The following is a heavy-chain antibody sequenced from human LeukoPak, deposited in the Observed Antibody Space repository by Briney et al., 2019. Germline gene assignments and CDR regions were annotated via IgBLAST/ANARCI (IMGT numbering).Heavy chain of an antibody. Sequence: DTLSLTCTVSGGSISSYYWSWIRQPPGKGLEWIGYIYYSGSTNYNPSLKSRVTISVDTSKNQFSLKLSSVTAADTAVYYCARDSITMIEDWGQGTLVTVSS. CDR3: ARDSITMIED. CDR1: GGSISSYY. V-gene: IGHV4-59*12. D-gene: IGHD3-22*01. CDR2: IYYSGST. J-gene: IGHJ4*02.